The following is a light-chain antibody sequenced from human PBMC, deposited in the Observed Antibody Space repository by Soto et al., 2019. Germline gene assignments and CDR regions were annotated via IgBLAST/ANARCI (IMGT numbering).Light chain of an antibody. J-gene: IGLJ1*01. CDR3: SSYTSSSSYV. Sequence: QSALTQPASVSGSPGQSITISCTGTSRDVGGYSYVSWYQQHPGKAPKLILSEVDNRPSGISNRFSASKSGDTASLTISGLQADDEAEYYCSSYTSSSSYVFGTGTKLTVL. CDR2: EVD. V-gene: IGLV2-14*01. CDR1: SRDVGGYSY.